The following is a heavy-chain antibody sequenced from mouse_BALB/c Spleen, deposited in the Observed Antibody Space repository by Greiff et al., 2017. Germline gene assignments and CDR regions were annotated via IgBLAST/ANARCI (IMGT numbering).Heavy chain of an antibody. D-gene: IGHD1-1*01. CDR2: IDPANGNT. CDR3: ARGGLLRVLAY. CDR1: GFNIKDTY. Sequence: VQLQQSGAELVKPGASVKLSCTASGFNIKDTYMHWVKQRPEQGLEWIGRIDPANGNTKYDPKFQGKATITADTSSNTAYLQLSSLTSEDTAVYYGARGGLLRVLAYWGQGTLVTVSA. V-gene: IGHV14-3*02. J-gene: IGHJ3*01.